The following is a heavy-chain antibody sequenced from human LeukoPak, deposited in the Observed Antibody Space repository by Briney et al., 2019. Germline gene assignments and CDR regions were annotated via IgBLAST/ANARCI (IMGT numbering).Heavy chain of an antibody. CDR3: ARDYYDFWSGYFTRRFDP. CDR1: GYTFTSYG. Sequence: GASVKVSCKASGYTFTSYGISWVRQAPGQGLEWMGWISAYNGNTNYAQKLQGRVTMTTDTSTGTAYMELRSLRSDDTAVYYCARDYYDFWSGYFTRRFDPWGQGTLVTVSS. J-gene: IGHJ5*02. CDR2: ISAYNGNT. V-gene: IGHV1-18*01. D-gene: IGHD3-3*01.